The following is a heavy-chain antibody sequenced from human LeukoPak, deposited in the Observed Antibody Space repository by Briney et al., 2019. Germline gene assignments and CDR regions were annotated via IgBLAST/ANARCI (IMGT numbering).Heavy chain of an antibody. Sequence: PGGSLRLSCAASGFTLISSWMSWVRQAPGKGLEWVANIKQDGSEKFYVDSVKGRFTISRDNAKNSLYLEMNSLRGEDTAVYYCAREVSSGALRYYMDVWGKGTTVTVSS. CDR2: IKQDGSEK. V-gene: IGHV3-7*01. J-gene: IGHJ6*03. D-gene: IGHD6-19*01. CDR3: AREVSSGALRYYMDV. CDR1: GFTLISSW.